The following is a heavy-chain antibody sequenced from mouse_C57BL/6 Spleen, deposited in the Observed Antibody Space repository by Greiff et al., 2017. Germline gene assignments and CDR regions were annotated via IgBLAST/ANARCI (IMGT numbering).Heavy chain of an antibody. CDR3: ARRVYSNYFDY. D-gene: IGHD2-5*01. J-gene: IGHJ2*01. Sequence: KQSCKASGYTFTSYWMQWVKQRPGQGLEWIGEIDPSDSYTNYNQKFKGKATLTVDTSSSTAYMQLSSLTSEDSAVYYCARRVYSNYFDYWGQGTTLTVSS. CDR2: IDPSDSYT. V-gene: IGHV1-50*01. CDR1: GYTFTSYW.